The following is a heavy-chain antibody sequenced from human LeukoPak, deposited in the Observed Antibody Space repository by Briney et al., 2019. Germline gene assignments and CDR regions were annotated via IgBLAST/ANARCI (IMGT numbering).Heavy chain of an antibody. J-gene: IGHJ4*02. V-gene: IGHV3-7*01. D-gene: IGHD6-19*01. CDR1: GFTFSAYW. Sequence: GESLRLSCAASGFTFSAYWMTWVRQARGKGLEWLANINEGANVKFYVDSVKGRFIISRDNTKNSLYLQMSILRAEDTALYYCARVGKNGWDFDHWGQGTLVTVSS. CDR2: INEGANVK. CDR3: ARVGKNGWDFDH.